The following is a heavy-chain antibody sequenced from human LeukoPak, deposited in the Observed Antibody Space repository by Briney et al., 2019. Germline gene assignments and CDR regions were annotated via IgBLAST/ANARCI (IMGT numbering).Heavy chain of an antibody. Sequence: SETLSLTCAVYGGSFSGYYWSWIRQPPGKGLEWIGEINHSGSTNYNPSLKSRVTTSVDTSKNQFSLKLSSVTAADTAVYYCARGPGAVADYWGQGTLVTVSS. D-gene: IGHD6-19*01. V-gene: IGHV4-34*01. J-gene: IGHJ4*02. CDR2: INHSGST. CDR3: ARGPGAVADY. CDR1: GGSFSGYY.